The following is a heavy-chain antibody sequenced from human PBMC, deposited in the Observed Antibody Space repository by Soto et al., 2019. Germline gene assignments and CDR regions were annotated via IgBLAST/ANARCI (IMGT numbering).Heavy chain of an antibody. CDR1: GGSFSGYY. D-gene: IGHD6-6*01. CDR2: INHSGGT. CDR3: ARVPVEELELSSSRRLGLIYYYYGMDV. J-gene: IGHJ6*02. Sequence: SETLSLTCAVYGGSFSGYYWSWIRQPPGKGLEWIGEINHSGGTNYNPSLKSRVTISVDTSKNQFSLKLSSVTAADTAVYYCARVPVEELELSSSRRLGLIYYYYGMDVWG. V-gene: IGHV4-34*01.